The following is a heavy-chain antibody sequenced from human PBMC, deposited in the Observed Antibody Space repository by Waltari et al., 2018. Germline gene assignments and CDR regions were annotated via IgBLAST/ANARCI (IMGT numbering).Heavy chain of an antibody. CDR1: GYTFTSYA. V-gene: IGHV1-3*01. D-gene: IGHD4-17*01. CDR3: ATIAPHGDYPLWYFDL. J-gene: IGHJ2*01. CDR2: INAGNGNT. Sequence: QVQLVQSGAEVKKPGASVKVSCKASGYTFTSYAMHWVRQAPGQRLEWMGWINAGNGNTKYSQKFQGRVTRTADTSTDTAYMELSSLRSEDTAVYYCATIAPHGDYPLWYFDLWGRGTLVTVSS.